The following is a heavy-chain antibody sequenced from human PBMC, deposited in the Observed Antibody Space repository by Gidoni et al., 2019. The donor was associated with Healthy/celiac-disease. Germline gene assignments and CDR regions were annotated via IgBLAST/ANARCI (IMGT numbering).Heavy chain of an antibody. CDR3: AREQGTTMARWFDP. Sequence: EVQLVESGGGLVQPGGSLRLSCAASGFTVSSNYMSWVRQAPGKGLECVSVIYSGGSTYYADSVKGRFTISRDNSKNTLYLQMNSLRAEDTAVYYCAREQGTTMARWFDPWGQGTLVTVSS. CDR1: GFTVSSNY. J-gene: IGHJ5*02. D-gene: IGHD3-10*01. CDR2: IYSGGST. V-gene: IGHV3-66*02.